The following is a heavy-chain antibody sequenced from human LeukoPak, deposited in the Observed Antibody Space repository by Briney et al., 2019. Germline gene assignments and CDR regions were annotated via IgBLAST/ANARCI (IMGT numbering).Heavy chain of an antibody. D-gene: IGHD5-24*01. CDR2: IYYSGST. V-gene: IGHV4-39*07. J-gene: IGHJ6*03. CDR3: ARGLLEMATIRRAPYYYYYYYMDV. Sequence: SETLSLTCTVSGGSISSSSYYWGWIRQPPGKGLEWIGSIYYSGSTNYNPSLKSRVTISVDTSKNQFSLKLSSVTAADTAVYYCARGLLEMATIRRAPYYYYYYYMDVWGKGTTVTVSS. CDR1: GGSISSSSYY.